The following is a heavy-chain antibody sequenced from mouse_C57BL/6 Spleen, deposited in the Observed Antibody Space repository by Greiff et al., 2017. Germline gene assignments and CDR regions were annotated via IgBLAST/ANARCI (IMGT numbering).Heavy chain of an antibody. CDR2: IHPNSGST. V-gene: IGHV1-64*01. Sequence: QVQLQQSGAELVKPGASVKLSCKASGYTFTSYWMHWVKQRPGQGLEWIGMIHPNSGSTNYNEKFKSKATLTVDKSSSTAYMQLSSLTSEDSAVYYCARGWLLPRHFDVWGTGTTVTVSS. J-gene: IGHJ1*03. D-gene: IGHD2-3*01. CDR3: ARGWLLPRHFDV. CDR1: GYTFTSYW.